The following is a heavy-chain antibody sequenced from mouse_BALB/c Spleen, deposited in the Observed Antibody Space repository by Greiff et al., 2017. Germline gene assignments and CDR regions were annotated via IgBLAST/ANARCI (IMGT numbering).Heavy chain of an antibody. CDR3: ALPYYRYDAMDY. J-gene: IGHJ4*01. Sequence: DQLQQSGAELVKSGASVKLSCTASGFNIKDTYMHWVKQRPEQGLEWIGRIDPANGNTKYDPKFQGKATITADTSSNTAYLQLSSLTSEDTAVYYCALPYYRYDAMDYWGQGTSVTVSS. V-gene: IGHV14-3*02. CDR1: GFNIKDTY. D-gene: IGHD2-14*01. CDR2: IDPANGNT.